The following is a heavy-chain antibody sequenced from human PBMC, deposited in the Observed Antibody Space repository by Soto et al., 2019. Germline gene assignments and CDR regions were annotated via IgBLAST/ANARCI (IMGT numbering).Heavy chain of an antibody. V-gene: IGHV1-18*01. CDR1: GYTFSTYG. J-gene: IGHJ6*02. CDR2: ISTSNGYT. Sequence: GASVKVSCKASGYTFSTYGISWVRQAPGQGLEWMGWISTSNGYTNYAQKFQNRVTMTTDTSTNTVYMEMKSLTSDDTAFYFCARDILTGYLYYGMDVWGQGTTVTVSS. CDR3: ARDILTGYLYYGMDV. D-gene: IGHD3-9*01.